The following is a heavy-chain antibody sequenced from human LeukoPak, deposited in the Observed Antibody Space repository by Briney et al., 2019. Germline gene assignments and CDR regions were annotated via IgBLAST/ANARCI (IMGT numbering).Heavy chain of an antibody. CDR2: MNPNSGNT. V-gene: IGHV1-8*01. D-gene: IGHD6-6*01. J-gene: IGHJ6*02. Sequence: ASVKVSCKASGYTFTSYDINWVRQATGHGLEWMGWMNPNSGNTGYAQKFQGGVTMTRNTSISTAYMELSSLRSEDTAVYYCARAGSSPWYYYYGMDVWGQGTTVTVSS. CDR3: ARAGSSPWYYYYGMDV. CDR1: GYTFTSYD.